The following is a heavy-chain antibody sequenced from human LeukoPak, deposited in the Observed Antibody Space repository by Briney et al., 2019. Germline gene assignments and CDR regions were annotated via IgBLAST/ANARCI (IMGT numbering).Heavy chain of an antibody. CDR3: ARDSSRWLQFRD. CDR2: IYSGGST. CDR1: GFTVSSNY. V-gene: IGHV3-53*01. Sequence: GGSLRLSCAASGFTVSSNYMSWVRQAPGKGLEWVSVIYSGGSTNYADSVKGRFTISRDNSKNTLYLQMNSLRAEDTAVYYCARDSSRWLQFRDWGQGTLVTVSS. D-gene: IGHD5-24*01. J-gene: IGHJ4*02.